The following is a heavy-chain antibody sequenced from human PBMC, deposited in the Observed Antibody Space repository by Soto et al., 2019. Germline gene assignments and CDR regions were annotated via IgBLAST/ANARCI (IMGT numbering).Heavy chain of an antibody. CDR3: ARDAAMVTYFDY. CDR2: ISSSSSYI. CDR1: GFTFSSYS. V-gene: IGHV3-21*01. J-gene: IGHJ4*02. Sequence: LRLSCAASGFTFSSYSMNWVRQAPGKGLEWVSSISSSSSYIYYADSVKGRFTISRDNAKNSLYLQMNSLRAEDTAVYYCARDAAMVTYFDYWGQGTLVTVSS. D-gene: IGHD5-18*01.